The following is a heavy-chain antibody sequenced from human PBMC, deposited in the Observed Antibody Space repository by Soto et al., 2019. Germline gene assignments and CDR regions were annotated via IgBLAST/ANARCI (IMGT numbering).Heavy chain of an antibody. Sequence: PSQTLSLTCAISGDSVSSNSAAWNWIRQSPSRGLEWLGRTYYRSKWYNDYAVSVKSRITINPDTSKNQFSLQLNSVTPEDTAVYYCARDSTESNWNYVQYNWFDPWGQGTLVTVSS. CDR1: GDSVSSNSAA. J-gene: IGHJ5*02. CDR2: TYYRSKWYN. CDR3: ARDSTESNWNYVQYNWFDP. V-gene: IGHV6-1*01. D-gene: IGHD1-7*01.